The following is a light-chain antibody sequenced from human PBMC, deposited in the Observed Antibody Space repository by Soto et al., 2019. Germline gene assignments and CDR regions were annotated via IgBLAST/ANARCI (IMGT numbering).Light chain of an antibody. CDR1: SSNIGTGYN. CDR2: DNY. CDR3: PSYDSSLSEV. J-gene: IGLJ1*01. Sequence: QSVLTQPPSVSGAPGQRVTISCTGRSSNIGTGYNVHWYQQLPGTAPKLLIYDNYNRPSGVPDRFSGSKSGSSASLAITGLQAEDEADYYCPSYDSSLSEVFGTGTQLTVL. V-gene: IGLV1-40*01.